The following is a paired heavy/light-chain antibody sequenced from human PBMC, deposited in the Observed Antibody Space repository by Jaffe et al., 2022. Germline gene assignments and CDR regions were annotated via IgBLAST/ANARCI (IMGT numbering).Heavy chain of an antibody. V-gene: IGHV3-7*01. D-gene: IGHD3-3*01. CDR2: IKQDGSEK. Sequence: EVQLVESGGGLVQPGGSLRLSCAASGFTFSSYWMSWVRQAPGKGLEWVANIKQDGSEKYYVDSVKGRFTISRDNAKNSLYLQMNSLRAEDTAVYYCARGPLRFLEWLLYEDYYYYMDVWGKGTTVTVSS. CDR3: ARGPLRFLEWLLYEDYYYYMDV. J-gene: IGHJ6*03. CDR1: GFTFSSYW.
Light chain of an antibody. J-gene: IGKJ3*01. CDR3: QQYNNWPSFT. Sequence: EIVMTQSPATLSVSPGERATLSCRASQSVSSNLAWYQQKPGQAPRLLIYGASTRATGIPARFSGSGSGTEFTLTISSLQSEDFAVYYCQQYNNWPSFTFGPGTKVDIK. V-gene: IGKV3-15*01. CDR1: QSVSSN. CDR2: GAS.